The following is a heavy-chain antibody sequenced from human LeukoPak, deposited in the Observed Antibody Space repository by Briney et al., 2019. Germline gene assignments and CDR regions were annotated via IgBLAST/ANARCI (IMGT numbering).Heavy chain of an antibody. Sequence: SVKVSCKASGGTFSIYAISWVRQAPGQGREWMGGIIPIFGTANYAQKFQGRVTITADESTSTAYMELSSLRSEDTAVYYCARYYGDYGGGWFDPWGQGTLVTVSS. V-gene: IGHV1-69*01. J-gene: IGHJ5*02. CDR3: ARYYGDYGGGWFDP. CDR2: IIPIFGTA. CDR1: GGTFSIYA. D-gene: IGHD4-17*01.